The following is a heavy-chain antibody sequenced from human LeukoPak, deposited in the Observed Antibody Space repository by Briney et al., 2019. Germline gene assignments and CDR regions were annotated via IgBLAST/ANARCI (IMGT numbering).Heavy chain of an antibody. J-gene: IGHJ6*02. CDR3: ARGTVTTKIYYYYGMDV. D-gene: IGHD4-17*01. CDR1: GYTFTSYY. V-gene: IGHV1-46*01. CDR2: INPSGGST. Sequence: ALVKVSCKASGYTFTSYYMHWVRQAPGQGLEWMGIINPSGGSTSYAQKFQGRVTMTRDTSTSTVYMELSSLRSEDTAVYYCARGTVTTKIYYYYGMDVWGQGTTVTVSS.